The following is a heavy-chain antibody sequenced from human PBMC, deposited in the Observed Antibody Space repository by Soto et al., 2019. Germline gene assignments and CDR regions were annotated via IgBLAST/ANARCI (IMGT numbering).Heavy chain of an antibody. V-gene: IGHV3-23*01. J-gene: IGHJ6*02. CDR2: ISGSGGST. Sequence: GGSLRLSCAASGFTFSSYAMSWVRQAPGKGLEWVSAISGSGGSTYYADSVKGRFTISRDNSKNTLYLQMNSLRAEDTAVYYCAKGDNYDFWSGYYDYYYYGMDVWGQGTTVTVSS. CDR1: GFTFSSYA. CDR3: AKGDNYDFWSGYYDYYYYGMDV. D-gene: IGHD3-3*01.